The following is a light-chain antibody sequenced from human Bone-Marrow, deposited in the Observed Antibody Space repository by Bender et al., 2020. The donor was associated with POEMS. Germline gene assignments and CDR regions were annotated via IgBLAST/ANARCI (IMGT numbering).Light chain of an antibody. Sequence: SYVLTQPPSVSVAPEQTATITCGGDKIGTKSVHWYQQKAGQAPLLVVYDDSDRPSGIPERFSGSNSGNTATLTITRVEPGDEADYYCQVWDSATEGYFGTGTMVTVL. V-gene: IGLV3-21*02. J-gene: IGLJ1*01. CDR3: QVWDSATEGY. CDR1: KIGTKS. CDR2: DDS.